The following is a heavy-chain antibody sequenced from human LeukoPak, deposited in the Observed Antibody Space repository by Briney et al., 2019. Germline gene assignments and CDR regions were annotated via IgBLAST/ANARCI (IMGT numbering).Heavy chain of an antibody. J-gene: IGHJ1*01. CDR1: GFTVSSNF. CDR2: IYGGGST. V-gene: IGHV3-66*01. Sequence: GGSLRLSCAASGFTVSSNFMSWVRQAPGKGLEWVSVIYGGGSTYYADSVKGRFTISRDNAKNSLFLQMNSLRAEDTAVYYCARDLSSSSTAYLQYWGQGTLVTVSS. D-gene: IGHD6-6*01. CDR3: ARDLSSSSTAYLQY.